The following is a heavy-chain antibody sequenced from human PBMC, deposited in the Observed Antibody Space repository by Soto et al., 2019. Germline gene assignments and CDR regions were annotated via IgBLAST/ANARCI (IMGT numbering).Heavy chain of an antibody. Sequence: VQLQESGPGLVKPSQTLSLTSTVSGGSVSSGNYYWSWIRQPPGQGLEWIGHISNSGSTYDNQSLRRRLTISVDTSKNQFSLRLSSVTAADTAVYYCARGDYSKYGVDFWGPGTRVTVSS. D-gene: IGHD4-4*01. CDR3: ARGDYSKYGVDF. CDR2: ISNSGST. J-gene: IGHJ4*02. CDR1: GGSVSSGNYY. V-gene: IGHV4-30-4*01.